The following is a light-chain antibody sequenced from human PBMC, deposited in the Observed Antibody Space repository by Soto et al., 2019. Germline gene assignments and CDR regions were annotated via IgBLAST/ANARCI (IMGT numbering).Light chain of an antibody. J-gene: IGKJ1*01. Sequence: ALQMTQSPSSLSASVGDRVTITCRASQDIRNELGWYQQRPGKAPKALIYGASNLQSGVPSRFSGSGFGTDFTLTISSLLPEDFATYYCLQDRNYPRTFGQGTKVESK. V-gene: IGKV1-6*01. CDR1: QDIRNE. CDR3: LQDRNYPRT. CDR2: GAS.